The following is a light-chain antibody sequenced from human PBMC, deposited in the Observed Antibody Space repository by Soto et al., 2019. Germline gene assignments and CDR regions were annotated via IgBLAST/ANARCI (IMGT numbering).Light chain of an antibody. J-gene: IGLJ1*01. V-gene: IGLV2-8*01. CDR2: EVN. Sequence: SALTQPPSASGSPGQSVAISRTGTSSDVGGYNYVSWYQQHPGKAPKLMIYEVNKRPSGVPDRFSGSKSGNTASLTVSGLQAEDEADYYCSSYAGSSNVFGTGTKGHRP. CDR1: SSDVGGYNY. CDR3: SSYAGSSNV.